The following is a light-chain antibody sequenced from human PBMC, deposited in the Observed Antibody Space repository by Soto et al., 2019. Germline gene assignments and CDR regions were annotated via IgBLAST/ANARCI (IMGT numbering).Light chain of an antibody. CDR1: SSDVGSYNL. CDR2: EGT. J-gene: IGLJ1*01. CDR3: CSYAGGSNV. Sequence: QSALTQPASVSGSPGQSITISCTGTSSDVGSYNLVSWYQHHPGKAPKFMIYEGTKRPSGVSSRFSGSKSGNTASLTISGLQAEDEAYYYCCSYAGGSNVFGTGTKVTVL. V-gene: IGLV2-23*03.